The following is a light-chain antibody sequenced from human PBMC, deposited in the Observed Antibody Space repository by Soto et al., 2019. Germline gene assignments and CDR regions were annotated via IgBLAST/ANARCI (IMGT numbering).Light chain of an antibody. Sequence: QSALTQPASVSGSPGQSITISCTGTRSDIGDYNYVSWYQQHPGKAPKLMIYEVRNRPSGVSNRFSGSKSGTTASLTISGLQAEDEADYYCSSYTTSSTLDVFGSGTKLTVL. J-gene: IGLJ1*01. V-gene: IGLV2-14*01. CDR1: RSDIGDYNY. CDR2: EVR. CDR3: SSYTTSSTLDV.